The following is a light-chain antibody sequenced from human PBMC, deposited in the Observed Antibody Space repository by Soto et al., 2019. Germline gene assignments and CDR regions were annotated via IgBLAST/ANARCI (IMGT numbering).Light chain of an antibody. CDR2: EVT. J-gene: IGLJ1*01. V-gene: IGLV2-14*01. CDR1: GGDVGGYDY. CDR3: SSYTSSSTYV. Sequence: QSVLTQPASVSGSPGQSITISCTGTGGDVGGYDYVSWYQHHPGKAPKVMIYEVTNRPSGVSNRFSGSKSGNTASLTISGLLAEDEADYYCSSYTSSSTYVXGTGTKVTVL.